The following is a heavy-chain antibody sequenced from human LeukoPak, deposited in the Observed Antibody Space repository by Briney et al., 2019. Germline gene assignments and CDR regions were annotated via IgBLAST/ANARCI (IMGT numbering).Heavy chain of an antibody. J-gene: IGHJ5*02. CDR2: MNPNSGNT. CDR3: ARDPNIVVVPAASLYWFDP. CDR1: GYTFTSYD. V-gene: IGHV1-8*01. D-gene: IGHD2-2*01. Sequence: ASVKVSCKASGYTFTSYDINWVRQATGQGLEWMGWMNPNSGNTGYAQKFQGRVTMTRNTSISTAYMELSSLRSEDTAVYYCARDPNIVVVPAASLYWFDPWGQGTLVTVSS.